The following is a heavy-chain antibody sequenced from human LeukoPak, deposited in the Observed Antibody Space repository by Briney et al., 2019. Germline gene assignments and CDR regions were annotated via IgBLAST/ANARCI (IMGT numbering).Heavy chain of an antibody. CDR3: ARLTGDLFNFHWYFDL. V-gene: IGHV4-30-4*08. J-gene: IGHJ2*01. CDR1: GGSISSGDYY. D-gene: IGHD7-27*01. Sequence: SQTLSLTCTVSGGSISSGDYYWSRIRQPPGKGLEWIGYIYYSGSTYYNPSLKSRVTISVDTSKNQFSLKLSSVTAADTAVYYCARLTGDLFNFHWYFDLWGRGTLVTVSS. CDR2: IYYSGST.